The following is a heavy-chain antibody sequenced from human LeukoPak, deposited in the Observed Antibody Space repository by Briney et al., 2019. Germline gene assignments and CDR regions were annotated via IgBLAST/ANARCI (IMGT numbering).Heavy chain of an antibody. CDR2: IYYSGST. V-gene: IGHV4-39*07. CDR3: ARTLPARIAVAGRVFVY. CDR1: GGSISSRPYY. J-gene: IGHJ4*02. Sequence: SETLSLTCTVSGGSISSRPYYWGWIRQPPGKGLEWIGTIYYSGSTYYNPSLKSRVTISVDTSKNQFSLKLSSVTAADTAVYYCARTLPARIAVAGRVFVYWGQGTLVTVSS. D-gene: IGHD6-19*01.